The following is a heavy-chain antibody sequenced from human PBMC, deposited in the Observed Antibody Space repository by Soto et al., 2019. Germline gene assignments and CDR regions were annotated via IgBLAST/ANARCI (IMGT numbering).Heavy chain of an antibody. D-gene: IGHD2-15*01. CDR2: IIPIFGTA. CDR1: GGTFSSYA. Sequence: QVQLVQSGAEVKKPGSSGKVSCKASGGTFSSYAISWVRQAPGQGLEWMGGIIPIFGTANYAQKFQGRVTITADESTSTAYMELSSLRSEDTAVYYCARMAVVVVAAPPSFDYWGQGTLVTVSS. J-gene: IGHJ4*02. CDR3: ARMAVVVVAAPPSFDY. V-gene: IGHV1-69*01.